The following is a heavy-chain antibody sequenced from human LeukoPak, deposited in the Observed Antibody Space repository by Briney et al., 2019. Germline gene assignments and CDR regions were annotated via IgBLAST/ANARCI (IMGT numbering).Heavy chain of an antibody. Sequence: GVSLRLSCAASGFTFSDYPMHWVRPAPGKGLEYVSAISRSGGSTYYADSVKGRFTISRDNSKNTVYLQVGSLRAEDMAVYYCARRRSAYDYWGQGTLVTVSS. V-gene: IGHV3-64*02. J-gene: IGHJ4*02. CDR1: GFTFSDYP. CDR2: ISRSGGST. CDR3: ARRRSAYDY.